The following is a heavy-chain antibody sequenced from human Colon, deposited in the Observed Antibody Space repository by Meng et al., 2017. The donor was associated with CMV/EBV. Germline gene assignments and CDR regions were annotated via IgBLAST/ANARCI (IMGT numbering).Heavy chain of an antibody. CDR2: VGHSGDT. D-gene: IGHD3-9*01. J-gene: IGHJ4*02. CDR3: ASALTGQDY. V-gene: IGHV1-18*04. Sequence: VTISCRLSDDYTFNTYGVTWVRQAPRQGLEWLGWVGHSGDTELLQKFQGRVTMTTDTSTKTAYMEVRSLTSDDTAVYFCASALTGQDYWGQGTLVTVSS. CDR1: DDYTFNTYG.